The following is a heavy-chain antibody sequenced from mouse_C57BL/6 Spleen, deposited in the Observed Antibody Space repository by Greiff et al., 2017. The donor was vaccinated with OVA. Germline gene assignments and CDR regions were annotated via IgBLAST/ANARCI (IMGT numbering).Heavy chain of an antibody. CDR3: ARVNWDGGEDY. CDR1: GYTFTSYW. J-gene: IGHJ2*01. Sequence: QVQLQQPGAELVMPGASVKLSCKASGYTFTSYWMHWVKQRPGQGLEWIGEIDPSDSYTNYNQKFKGKSTLTVDKSSSTAYMQLSSLTSEDSAVYYCARVNWDGGEDYWGQGTTLTVSS. D-gene: IGHD4-1*01. CDR2: IDPSDSYT. V-gene: IGHV1-69*01.